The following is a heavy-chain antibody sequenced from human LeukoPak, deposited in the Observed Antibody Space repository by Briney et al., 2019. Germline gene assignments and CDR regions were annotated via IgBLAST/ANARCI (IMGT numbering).Heavy chain of an antibody. Sequence: SETLSLTCTVSGGSISSSSYYWGWIRQPPGKGLEWIGSIYYSGSTYYNPSLKSRVTISVDTSKNQFSLKLSSVTAADTAVYYCAAHHFDYWGQGTLVTVSS. V-gene: IGHV4-39*01. J-gene: IGHJ4*02. CDR2: IYYSGST. CDR1: GGSISSSSYY. CDR3: AAHHFDY.